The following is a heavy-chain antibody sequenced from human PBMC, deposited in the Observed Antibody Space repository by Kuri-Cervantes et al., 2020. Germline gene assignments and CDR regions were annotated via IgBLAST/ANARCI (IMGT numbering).Heavy chain of an antibody. Sequence: GESLKISCAASGFTFSSYAMRWVRQAPGKGLEWVAVISYDGSNKYYADSVKGRFTISRDNSKNTLYLQMNSLRAEDTAVYYCARDFGYSGYDFPSYYMDVWGKGTTVTVSS. D-gene: IGHD5-12*01. CDR2: ISYDGSNK. J-gene: IGHJ6*03. CDR1: GFTFSSYA. CDR3: ARDFGYSGYDFPSYYMDV. V-gene: IGHV3-30-3*01.